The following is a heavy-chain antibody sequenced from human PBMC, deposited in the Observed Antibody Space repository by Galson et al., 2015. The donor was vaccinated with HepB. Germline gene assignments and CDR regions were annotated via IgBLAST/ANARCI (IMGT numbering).Heavy chain of an antibody. V-gene: IGHV3-30-3*01. D-gene: IGHD2-15*01. J-gene: IGHJ4*02. CDR1: GFTFSSYA. Sequence: SLRLSCAASGFTFSSYAMHWVRQAPGKGLEWVAVISYDGSNKYYADSVKGRFTISRDNSKNTLYLQMNSLRAEDTAVYYCARDLRCSGGSCYSRALLHWGQGTLVTVSS. CDR3: ARDLRCSGGSCYSRALLH. CDR2: ISYDGSNK.